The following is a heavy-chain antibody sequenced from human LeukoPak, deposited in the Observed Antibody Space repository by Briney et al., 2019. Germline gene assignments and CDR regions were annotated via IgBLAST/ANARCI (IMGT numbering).Heavy chain of an antibody. CDR1: GYSFTSYW. D-gene: IGHD1-1*01. V-gene: IGHV5-51*01. CDR2: IYHGDSDT. Sequence: ESLKISCKGSGYSFTSYWIGWVRQLPAKGLEWMGIIYHGDSDTRYSPSFQGQVTISADKSISTAYLQWSSLKASDTAMYYCARLRDDTYWFDPWGQGTLVTVSS. CDR3: ARLRDDTYWFDP. J-gene: IGHJ5*02.